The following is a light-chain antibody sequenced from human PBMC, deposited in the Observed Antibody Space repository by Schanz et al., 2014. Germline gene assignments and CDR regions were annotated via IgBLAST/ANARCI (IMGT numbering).Light chain of an antibody. CDR2: EGS. V-gene: IGLV2-14*02. CDR1: SSDVGSYNL. CDR3: SSYTSSSTPFV. J-gene: IGLJ1*01. Sequence: QSVLTQPASVSGSPGQSITISCTGTSSDVGSYNLVSWYQHHPGKAPKLMIYEGSKRPSGVSNRFSGSGSGNTASLTISGLQAEDEADYYCSSYTSSSTPFVFGTGTKLTVL.